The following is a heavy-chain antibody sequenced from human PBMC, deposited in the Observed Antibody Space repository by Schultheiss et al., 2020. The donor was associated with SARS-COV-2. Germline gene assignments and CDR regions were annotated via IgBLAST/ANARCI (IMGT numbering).Heavy chain of an antibody. Sequence: SETLSLTCTVSGGSISSYYWSWIRQPPGKGLEWIGEINHSGSTYYNPSLKSRVTISVDTSKNQFSLKLSSVTAADTAVYYCARVVVRCSSTSCPNWFDPWGQGTLVTVSS. V-gene: IGHV4-59*01. J-gene: IGHJ5*02. CDR3: ARVVVRCSSTSCPNWFDP. D-gene: IGHD2-2*01. CDR1: GGSISSYY. CDR2: INHSGST.